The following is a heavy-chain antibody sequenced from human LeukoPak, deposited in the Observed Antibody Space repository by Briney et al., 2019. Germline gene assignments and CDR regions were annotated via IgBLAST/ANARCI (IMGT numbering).Heavy chain of an antibody. V-gene: IGHV3-21*01. CDR1: GFTFSSYS. Sequence: GGSLRLSCAASGFTFSSYSMNWVRQAPGKGLEWVSSISSSSSYIYYADSVKGRFTISRDNAKNSLYLQMNSLRAEDTAVYYCARGREGMYYYDSSGYYVFDYWGQGTLVTVSS. D-gene: IGHD3-22*01. CDR2: ISSSSSYI. J-gene: IGHJ4*02. CDR3: ARGREGMYYYDSSGYYVFDY.